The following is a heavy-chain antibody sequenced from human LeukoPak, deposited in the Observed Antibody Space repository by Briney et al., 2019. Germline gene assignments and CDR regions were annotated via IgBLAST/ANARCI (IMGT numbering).Heavy chain of an antibody. Sequence: ASVKVSCKASGYTFTSYGISWVRQAPGQGLEWMGWISAYNGNTNYAQKLQGRVTMTTDTSTSTAYMELRSLRSDDTAVYYCARAWFGDSGEISFDYWGQGTLVTVSS. CDR2: ISAYNGNT. D-gene: IGHD3-10*01. CDR3: ARAWFGDSGEISFDY. V-gene: IGHV1-18*01. CDR1: GYTFTSYG. J-gene: IGHJ4*02.